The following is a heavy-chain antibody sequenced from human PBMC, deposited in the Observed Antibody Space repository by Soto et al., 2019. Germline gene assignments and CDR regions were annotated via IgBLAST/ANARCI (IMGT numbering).Heavy chain of an antibody. CDR1: GYTFTGYA. J-gene: IGHJ6*02. V-gene: IGHV1-3*01. CDR3: ASASSGYNDYYYYGMDV. CDR2: INAGNGNT. D-gene: IGHD3-22*01. Sequence: ASVKVSCKASGYTFTGYAMHWVRQAPGQRLEWMGRINAGNGNTKYSQKFQGRVTMTRDTSTSTVYMELSSLRSEDTAVYYCASASSGYNDYYYYGMDVWGQGTTVTVSS.